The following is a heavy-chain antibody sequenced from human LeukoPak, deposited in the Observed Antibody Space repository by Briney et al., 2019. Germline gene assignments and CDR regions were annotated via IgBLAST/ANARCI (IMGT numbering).Heavy chain of an antibody. V-gene: IGHV3-23*01. J-gene: IGHJ4*02. Sequence: PGGSLRLSCAASGFTFSSYAMSWVRQAPGKGLEWVSAISGSAGSTYYADSVKGRFTISRDNSRNTLYLQMNSLRAEDTAVYYCAKPINYYGSGSYFFDYWGQGTLVTVSS. CDR3: AKPINYYGSGSYFFDY. D-gene: IGHD3-10*01. CDR2: ISGSAGST. CDR1: GFTFSSYA.